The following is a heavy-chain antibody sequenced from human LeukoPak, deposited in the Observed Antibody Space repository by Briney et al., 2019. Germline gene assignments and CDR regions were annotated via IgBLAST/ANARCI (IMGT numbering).Heavy chain of an antibody. CDR2: ISWDGGST. CDR3: ARVYPPGKAYYYYYMDV. J-gene: IGHJ6*03. Sequence: GGSLRLSCAASGFTFDDYTMHWVRQAPGKGLEWVSLISWDGGSTYYVDSVKGRFTISRDNAKNSLYLQMNSLRAEDTAVYYCARVYPPGKAYYYYYMDVWGKGTTVTVSS. V-gene: IGHV3-43*01. CDR1: GFTFDDYT.